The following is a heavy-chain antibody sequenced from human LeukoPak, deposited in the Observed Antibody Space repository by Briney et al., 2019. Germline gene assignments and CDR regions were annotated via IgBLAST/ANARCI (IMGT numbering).Heavy chain of an antibody. CDR1: GGLNTGCH. D-gene: IGHD5-18*01. J-gene: IGHJ4*02. CDR3: TSVIGYSCGHHCFVY. Sequence: SDTLSLTYGVSGGLNTGCHAIGPRQPPGKALEWIGSIYYSGNTNYSPSLKSRVTISVDTSKKQFSLNLGYVTAADTAVHYCTSVIGYSCGHHCFVYWGEGDLVTVSS. V-gene: IGHV4-59*07. CDR2: IYYSGNT.